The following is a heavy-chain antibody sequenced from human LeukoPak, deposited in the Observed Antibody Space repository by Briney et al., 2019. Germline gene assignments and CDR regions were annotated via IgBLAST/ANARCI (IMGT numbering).Heavy chain of an antibody. V-gene: IGHV1-18*01. CDR2: ISAYNGNT. D-gene: IGHD3-3*01. J-gene: IGHJ4*02. CDR1: GYTFTSYG. CDR3: GSRITIFGVVFGY. Sequence: ASVKVSCMASGYTFTSYGISWVRQAPGQGLEWMGWISAYNGNTNYAQKLQGRVTMTTDTSTSTAYMELRSLRSDDTAVYYCGSRITIFGVVFGYWGQGTLVTVSS.